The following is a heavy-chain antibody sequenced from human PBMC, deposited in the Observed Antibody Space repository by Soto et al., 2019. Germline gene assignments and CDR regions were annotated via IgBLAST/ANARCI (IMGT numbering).Heavy chain of an antibody. Sequence: PSETLSLTCTVSGGSISSGDYYWSWIRQPPGKGLEWIGYIYYSGSTYYNPSLKSRVTISVDTSKNQFSLKLSSVTAADTAVYYCARDQGDGWPMGPLGMDVWGQGTTVTV. J-gene: IGHJ6*02. CDR2: IYYSGST. D-gene: IGHD3-10*01. V-gene: IGHV4-30-4*01. CDR1: GGSISSGDYY. CDR3: ARDQGDGWPMGPLGMDV.